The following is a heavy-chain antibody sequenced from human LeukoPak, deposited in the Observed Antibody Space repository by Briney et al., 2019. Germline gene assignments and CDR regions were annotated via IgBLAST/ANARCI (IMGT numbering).Heavy chain of an antibody. V-gene: IGHV3-30*18. CDR3: AKASTGYYFDY. J-gene: IGHJ4*02. CDR1: GFTFSSYG. Sequence: RGSLRLSCAASGFTFSSYGMHWVRQAPGKGLEWVAVISYDGSNKYYADSVKGRFTISRDNSKNTLYLQMNSLRAEDTAVYYCAKASTGYYFDYWGQGTLVTVSS. D-gene: IGHD1-1*01. CDR2: ISYDGSNK.